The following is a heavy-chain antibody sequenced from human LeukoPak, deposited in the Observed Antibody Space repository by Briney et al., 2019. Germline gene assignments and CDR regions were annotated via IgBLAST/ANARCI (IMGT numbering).Heavy chain of an antibody. V-gene: IGHV3-30*18. Sequence: PGGSLRLSCAASGFTFSSYGMHWVRQAPGKGLEWVAVISYDGSNKYYADSVKGRFTISRDNSKNTLYLQMNSLRAEDTAVYYCAKDSIAVAGIHYYFDYWGQGTLVTVSS. CDR3: AKDSIAVAGIHYYFDY. D-gene: IGHD6-19*01. CDR2: ISYDGSNK. J-gene: IGHJ4*02. CDR1: GFTFSSYG.